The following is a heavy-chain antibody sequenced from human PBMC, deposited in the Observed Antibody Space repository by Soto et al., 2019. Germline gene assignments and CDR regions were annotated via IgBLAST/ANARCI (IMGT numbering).Heavy chain of an antibody. CDR1: GFTFSSYG. Sequence: GGSLRLSCEASGFTFSSYGMHWVRQAPGKGLEWVAVISYDGSNKYYADSVKGRFTISRDNSKNTLYLQMNSLRAEDTAVYYCAKGKVVVAATPHPYYYYYGMDVWGQGTTVTVSS. J-gene: IGHJ6*02. D-gene: IGHD2-15*01. CDR2: ISYDGSNK. V-gene: IGHV3-30*18. CDR3: AKGKVVVAATPHPYYYYYGMDV.